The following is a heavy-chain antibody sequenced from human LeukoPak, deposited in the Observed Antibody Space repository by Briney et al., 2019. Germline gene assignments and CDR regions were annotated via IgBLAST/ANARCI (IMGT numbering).Heavy chain of an antibody. J-gene: IGHJ5*02. D-gene: IGHD1-26*01. Sequence: ASVKVSCKASGYTFTGYYIHWVRQAPGQGLEWMGWINPASGGTNYAQKFQGRVTMTRDTSISTAFMELSSLRSDDTAVYYCARDILGGTDPGYNWFDPWGQGTLVTVSS. V-gene: IGHV1-2*02. CDR3: ARDILGGTDPGYNWFDP. CDR2: INPASGGT. CDR1: GYTFTGYY.